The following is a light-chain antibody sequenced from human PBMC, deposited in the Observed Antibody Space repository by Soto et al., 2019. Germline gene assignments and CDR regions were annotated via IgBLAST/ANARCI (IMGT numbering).Light chain of an antibody. V-gene: IGKV1-5*01. CDR3: QQYDNYKPLT. CDR1: QSISSW. CDR2: HAS. J-gene: IGKJ4*01. Sequence: DIQMTQSPSTLSASVGDRVTITCRASQSISSWLAWYQQKPGKAPKLLIFHASSLESGTPSRFSGRRSGTQFTLTINGLQPDDFATYYCQQYDNYKPLTFGGGTKVDIK.